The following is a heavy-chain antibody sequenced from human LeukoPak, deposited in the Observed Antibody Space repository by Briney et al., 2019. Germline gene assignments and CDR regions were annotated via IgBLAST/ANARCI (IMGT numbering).Heavy chain of an antibody. CDR2: IHYSVTT. CDR1: GGSISNNY. Sequence: SETLSLTCTVSGGSISNNYWSWIRQPPGKRLEWIGFIHYSVTTAYNPSLESRCTTSLDTSKSQFTLKLSSVTAADTAVYYCARLGYSSGGHCHPDSWGQGTLVTVSS. J-gene: IGHJ4*02. CDR3: ARLGYSSGGHCHPDS. V-gene: IGHV4-59*01. D-gene: IGHD2-15*01.